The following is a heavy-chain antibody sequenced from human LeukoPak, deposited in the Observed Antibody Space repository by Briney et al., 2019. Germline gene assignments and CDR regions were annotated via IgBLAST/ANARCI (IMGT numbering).Heavy chain of an antibody. J-gene: IGHJ5*02. CDR1: GYTLTELS. CDR3: ATLPALYKYCRGGSCYPNWFDP. Sequence: ASVKVSCKVSGYTLTELSMHWVRQAPGKGLEWMGGFDPEDGETIYAQKFQGRVTMTEDTSTDTAYMELSSLRSEDTAVYYCATLPALYKYCRGGSCYPNWFDPWGQGTLVTVSS. V-gene: IGHV1-24*01. CDR2: FDPEDGET. D-gene: IGHD2-15*01.